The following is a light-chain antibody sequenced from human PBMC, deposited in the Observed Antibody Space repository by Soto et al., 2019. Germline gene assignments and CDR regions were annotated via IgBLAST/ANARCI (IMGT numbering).Light chain of an antibody. V-gene: IGKV4-1*01. CDR3: QQYYATPPT. CDR1: QSVLYTSNNKNY. CDR2: WAS. J-gene: IGKJ2*01. Sequence: DIVMTQSPDSLAVSLGERATINCKSSQSVLYTSNNKNYLAWYQHKPGQPPKVLIYWASTREFGVPDRFSGSGSGTHFTLTISSLQAEDVAVYYCQQYYATPPTFGHGTKLEIK.